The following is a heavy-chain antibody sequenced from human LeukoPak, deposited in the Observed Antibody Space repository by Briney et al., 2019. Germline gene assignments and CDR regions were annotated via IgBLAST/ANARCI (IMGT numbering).Heavy chain of an antibody. J-gene: IGHJ4*02. CDR3: ARDGALYDFWSGYYRVQDY. CDR2: ISAYNGNT. CDR1: GFTFTSSA. V-gene: IGHV1-18*01. Sequence: ASVKVSCKASGFTFTSSAVQWVRQAPGQGLEWMGWISAYNGNTNYAQKLQGRVTMTTDTSTSTAYMELRSLRSDDTAVYYCARDGALYDFWSGYYRVQDYWGQGTLVTVSS. D-gene: IGHD3-3*01.